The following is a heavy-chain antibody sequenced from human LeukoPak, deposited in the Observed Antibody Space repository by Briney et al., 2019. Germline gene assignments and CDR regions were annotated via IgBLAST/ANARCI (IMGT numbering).Heavy chain of an antibody. J-gene: IGHJ5*02. V-gene: IGHV1-2*02. CDR1: GYTFTGYY. Sequence: ASVKVSCKASGYTFTGYYIHWVRQAPGQGLQWMGWMNPDTGGTRYAESLQGRVTMTRDTSISTAYMELSSLRSDDTAVYFCGKAFYYDGSAPPLDPWGQGTLVTVSS. CDR3: GKAFYYDGSAPPLDP. CDR2: MNPDTGGT. D-gene: IGHD3-22*01.